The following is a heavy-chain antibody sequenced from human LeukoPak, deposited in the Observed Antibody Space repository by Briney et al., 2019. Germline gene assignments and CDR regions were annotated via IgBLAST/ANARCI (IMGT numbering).Heavy chain of an antibody. CDR2: IYYSGST. J-gene: IGHJ6*02. CDR3: ARYCSSTSCYESGYYGMDV. Sequence: SETLSLTCTVSGGSVSSGNYYWNWIRQPPGKGLEWIGYIYYSGSTNYSPSLKSRVTISVDTSKNQFSLKLSSVTAADTAVYYCARYCSSTSCYESGYYGMDVWGQGTTVTVSS. V-gene: IGHV4-61*01. CDR1: GGSVSSGNYY. D-gene: IGHD2-2*01.